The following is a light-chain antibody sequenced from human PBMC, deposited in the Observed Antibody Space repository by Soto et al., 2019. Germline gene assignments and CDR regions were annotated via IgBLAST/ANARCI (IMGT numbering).Light chain of an antibody. CDR3: QQTYSIPHT. CDR1: QSISSY. CDR2: AAS. V-gene: IGKV1-39*01. J-gene: IGKJ2*01. Sequence: DIQMTQSPSSLSASVGDRVTITCRASQSISSYLNWYQQKPGKAPKLLIYAASSLQSWVPSRFSGSGSGTDFTLTISSLQPEDFATYYCQQTYSIPHTFGRGTKLQI.